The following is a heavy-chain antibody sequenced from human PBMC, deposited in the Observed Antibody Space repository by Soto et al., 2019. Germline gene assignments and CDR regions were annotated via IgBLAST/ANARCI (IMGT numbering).Heavy chain of an antibody. Sequence: SETLSLTCTVSGGSIRSGGYYWSWIRQHPGKGLEWIGYIYNSRGTYYNPSLKSRVTISLDTSKNQFSLKLSSVTAADTAVYYCAKDRAGFIMGSGAFDIWGQGXMVTVSS. V-gene: IGHV4-31*03. CDR3: AKDRAGFIMGSGAFDI. J-gene: IGHJ3*02. CDR1: GGSIRSGGYY. D-gene: IGHD3-10*01. CDR2: IYNSRGT.